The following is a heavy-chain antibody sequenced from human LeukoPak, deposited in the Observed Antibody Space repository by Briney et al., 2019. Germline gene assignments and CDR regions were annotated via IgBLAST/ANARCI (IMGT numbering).Heavy chain of an antibody. CDR1: GFTFSRYW. CDR2: INSDGSAT. Sequence: GGSLRLSCAASGFTFSRYWMHWVRQTPGKGLVWVSRINSDGSATTYADFVKGRFTISRDNAKNTLYLQMNSLRVDDTAMYYCERDYGAWGQGTLVTVSP. CDR3: ERDYGA. J-gene: IGHJ5*02. V-gene: IGHV3-74*03. D-gene: IGHD4/OR15-4a*01.